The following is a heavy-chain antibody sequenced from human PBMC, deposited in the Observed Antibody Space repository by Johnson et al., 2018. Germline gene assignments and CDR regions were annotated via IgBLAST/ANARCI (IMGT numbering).Heavy chain of an antibody. D-gene: IGHD3-22*01. V-gene: IGHV3-33*06. CDR3: AKDAHTKNYYDSSPYYYYGLDV. CDR2: IWYDGSSK. CDR1: GFTFSSYG. J-gene: IGHJ6*02. Sequence: QVQLVQSGGGVVQPGRSLRLPCAAAGFTFSSYGMHWVRQAPGKGLQWVTIIWYDGSSKYYADSVKGRFIISRDNSKKTLYLQMTSLRAEDTAVYYCAKDAHTKNYYDSSPYYYYGLDVWGQGTTVTVSS.